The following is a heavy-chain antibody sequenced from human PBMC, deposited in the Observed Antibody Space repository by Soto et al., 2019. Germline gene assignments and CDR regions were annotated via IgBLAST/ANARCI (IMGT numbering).Heavy chain of an antibody. CDR3: AKAKYYDSTGYLYYFDY. J-gene: IGHJ4*02. V-gene: IGHV3-23*01. Sequence: LRLSCAASGFTFSSYAMSWVRQAPGKGLEWVSSISGSGGSTYYADSVKGRFTISRDNSKNTLYLQMNSLRAEDTAVYYCAKAKYYDSTGYLYYFDYWGQGTLVTISS. D-gene: IGHD3-22*01. CDR2: ISGSGGST. CDR1: GFTFSSYA.